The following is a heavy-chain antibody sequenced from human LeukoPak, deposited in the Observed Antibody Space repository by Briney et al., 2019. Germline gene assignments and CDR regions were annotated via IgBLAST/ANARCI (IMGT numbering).Heavy chain of an antibody. Sequence: GGSLRLSCAASGFTFSSYSMNWVRQAPGKGLEWVAVISYDGSNKYYADSVKGRFTISRDNSKNTLYLQMNSLRAEDTAVYYCAKGVGYCSGGSCQQFDYWGQGTLVTVSS. CDR2: ISYDGSNK. D-gene: IGHD2-15*01. J-gene: IGHJ4*02. V-gene: IGHV3-30*18. CDR3: AKGVGYCSGGSCQQFDY. CDR1: GFTFSSYS.